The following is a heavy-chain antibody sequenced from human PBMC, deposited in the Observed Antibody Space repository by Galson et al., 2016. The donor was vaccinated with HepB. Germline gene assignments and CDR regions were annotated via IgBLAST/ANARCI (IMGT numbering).Heavy chain of an antibody. J-gene: IGHJ4*02. D-gene: IGHD6-19*01. CDR1: GDSVSSNSAA. Sequence: CAISGDSVSSNSAAWNWIRQSQSRGLEWLGRTYYRSKWYNEYAVSVKSRITIKSDTSKNQFSLQLNSVTPDDTAVYYCARDTVRSGWYLFYFDSCGQGTLVTVSS. CDR2: TYYRSKWYN. CDR3: ARDTVRSGWYLFYFDS. V-gene: IGHV6-1*01.